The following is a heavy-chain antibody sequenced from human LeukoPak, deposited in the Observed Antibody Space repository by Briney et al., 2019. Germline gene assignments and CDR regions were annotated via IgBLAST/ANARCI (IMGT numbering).Heavy chain of an antibody. CDR1: GYTFISYY. CDR3: ARGGHGTSVAVAGTGDF. J-gene: IGHJ4*02. V-gene: IGHV1-46*01. Sequence: GASVKVSCKASGYTFISYYMHWVRQAPGQGLEWMGIIDPSDGSTIYAQVFQGRITMTRDMSTSTVYMQLSSLRSEDTAVYYCARGGHGTSVAVAGTGDFWGQGTLVTVSS. CDR2: IDPSDGST. D-gene: IGHD6-19*01.